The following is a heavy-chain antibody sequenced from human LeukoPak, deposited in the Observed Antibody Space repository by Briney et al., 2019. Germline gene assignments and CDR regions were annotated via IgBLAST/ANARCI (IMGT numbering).Heavy chain of an antibody. CDR2: IKQDGSEK. Sequence: GGSLRLSCAASGFTFSSYWMSWVRQAPGKGLEWVANIKQDGSEKYYVDSVKGRFTISRDNAKNSLYLQMNSLRAEDTAVYYCATQLRYFDWLPLGYWGQGTLVTVSS. CDR3: ATQLRYFDWLPLGY. CDR1: GFTFSSYW. D-gene: IGHD3-9*01. J-gene: IGHJ4*02. V-gene: IGHV3-7*01.